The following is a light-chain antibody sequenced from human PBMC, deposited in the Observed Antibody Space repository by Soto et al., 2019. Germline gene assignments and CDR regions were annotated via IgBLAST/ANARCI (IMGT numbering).Light chain of an antibody. CDR2: GVS. V-gene: IGKV3-20*01. CDR1: QSVSSNY. Sequence: EIVLTQSPGTLSLSPRERATLSCRASQSVSSNYLAWYQHRPGQAPRLLIYGVSNRAPGIPDRFSGSGSGTHFTLTISRLEPEDFAVYYCQQYAASPRTF. CDR3: QQYAASPRT. J-gene: IGKJ1*01.